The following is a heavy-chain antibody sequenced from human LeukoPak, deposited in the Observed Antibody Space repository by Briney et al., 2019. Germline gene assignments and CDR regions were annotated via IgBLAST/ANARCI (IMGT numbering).Heavy chain of an antibody. CDR3: AREDYGYTWNYLDY. V-gene: IGHV3-23*01. D-gene: IGHD4-17*01. Sequence: GGSLRLSCAASGFTFSSHDMSWVRQAPGKGLEWVSGISGIGGRTHYADSVKGRFTISRDNSKHTVYLQMNSLRAEDTAVYYCAREDYGYTWNYLDYWGQGTLVAVSS. CDR1: GFTFSSHD. CDR2: ISGIGGRT. J-gene: IGHJ4*02.